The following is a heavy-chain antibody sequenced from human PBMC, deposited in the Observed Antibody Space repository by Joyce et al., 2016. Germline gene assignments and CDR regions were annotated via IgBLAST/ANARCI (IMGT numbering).Heavy chain of an antibody. CDR1: GDSISSSSYY. J-gene: IGHJ4*02. CDR2: IHYSGTT. CDR3: ARLKSTAILTG. Sequence: QLQMQESGPGLVKPSETLSLTCTVSGDSISSSSYYWGWIRQPPGKGLEWIGSIHYSGTTYYNPSLKIRVTISVDTSKNQFSLKLSSVTAADSAVYYCARLKSTAILTGCGQGTLVSVSS. V-gene: IGHV4-39*01. D-gene: IGHD5-18*01.